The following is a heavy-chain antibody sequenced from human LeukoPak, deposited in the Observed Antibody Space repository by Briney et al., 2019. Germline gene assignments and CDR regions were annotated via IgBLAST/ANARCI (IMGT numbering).Heavy chain of an antibody. J-gene: IGHJ3*02. Sequence: SETLSLTCTVSGGSISSYYWSWIRQPPGKGLEWIGYIYYSGSTNYNPSLKSRVSISVDTSKNQFSLKLSSVTAADTAVYYCARPLTTGEMDAFDIWAKGQWSPSLQ. D-gene: IGHD4-11*01. V-gene: IGHV4-59*08. CDR1: GGSISSYY. CDR2: IYYSGST. CDR3: ARPLTTGEMDAFDI.